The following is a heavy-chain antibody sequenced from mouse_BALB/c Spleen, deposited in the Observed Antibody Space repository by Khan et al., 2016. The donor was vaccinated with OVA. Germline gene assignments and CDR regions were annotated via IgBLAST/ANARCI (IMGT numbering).Heavy chain of an antibody. Sequence: VQLQQSGAELVRPGALVKLSCKASGFNIKDYYIHWVKQRPEQGLEWIGWIDPENGNTIYDPKFQGKASIAADTSSNTAYLQLSSLTSEDTAFYYCARDGYSPWFAYWGQGTLVTVSA. CDR2: IDPENGNT. V-gene: IGHV14-1*02. CDR3: ARDGYSPWFAY. CDR1: GFNIKDYY. D-gene: IGHD2-3*01. J-gene: IGHJ3*01.